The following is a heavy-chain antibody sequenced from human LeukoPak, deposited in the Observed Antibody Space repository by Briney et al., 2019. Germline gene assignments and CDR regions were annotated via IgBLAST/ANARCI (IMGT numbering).Heavy chain of an antibody. V-gene: IGHV3-48*02. J-gene: IGHJ4*02. CDR1: GFTFSSYR. CDR2: ISSSSITI. Sequence: PGGSLRLSCAASGFTFSSYRMNWVRQAPGKGLEWVSYISSSSITIYYADSVKGRFTISRDNAKNSLYLQMNSLRDEDTAVYYCARGGFSGYDCDYWGQGTLVTVSS. D-gene: IGHD5-12*01. CDR3: ARGGFSGYDCDY.